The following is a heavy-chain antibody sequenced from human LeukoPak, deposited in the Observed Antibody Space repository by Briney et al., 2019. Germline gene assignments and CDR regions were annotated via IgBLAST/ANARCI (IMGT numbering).Heavy chain of an antibody. J-gene: IGHJ6*03. CDR3: AREELLWFGEYYYMDV. CDR1: GGSISSGSYY. Sequence: SETLSLTCTVSGGSISSGSYYWSWIRQPPGKGLEWIGYIYYTGSTNYNPSLKSRVTISVDTSKNQFSLKLSSVTAADTAVYYCAREELLWFGEYYYMDVWGKGTTVTISS. V-gene: IGHV4-61*01. CDR2: IYYTGST. D-gene: IGHD3-10*01.